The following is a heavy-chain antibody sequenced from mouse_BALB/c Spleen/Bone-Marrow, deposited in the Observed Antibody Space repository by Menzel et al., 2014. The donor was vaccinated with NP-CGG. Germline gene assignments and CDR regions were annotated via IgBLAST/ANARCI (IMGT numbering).Heavy chain of an antibody. J-gene: IGHJ2*01. Sequence: VMLVESGPGLVAPSQSLSITCTVSGFSLTSYGVHWVRQPPGKGLEWLGVIWTGGTTNYDSALMSRLSISKDNSESQVFLKMKSLQTGDTAIYYCARDYGSRHYFDYWGQGTTLTVSS. V-gene: IGHV2-9*02. CDR1: GFSLTSYG. CDR3: ARDYGSRHYFDY. CDR2: IWTGGTT. D-gene: IGHD1-1*01.